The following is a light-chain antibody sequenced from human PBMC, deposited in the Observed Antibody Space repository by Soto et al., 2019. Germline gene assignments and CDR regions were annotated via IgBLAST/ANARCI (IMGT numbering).Light chain of an antibody. CDR3: QQRSDWPPSLT. Sequence: EIVMTQSPATLSVSPGERATLSCRASQSVRTSLAWYQQKPGQAPRLLIYAASNRATGIPARFSGSGSGTDFTLTISSLEPEDSAVYYCQQRSDWPPSLTFGGGTKVEIK. CDR1: QSVRTS. CDR2: AAS. J-gene: IGKJ4*01. V-gene: IGKV3-11*01.